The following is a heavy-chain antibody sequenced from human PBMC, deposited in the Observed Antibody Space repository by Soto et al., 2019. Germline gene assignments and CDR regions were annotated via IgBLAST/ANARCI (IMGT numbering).Heavy chain of an antibody. V-gene: IGHV1-8*01. CDR3: ARTYYYGSDSPNWFDP. Sequence: QVQLVQSGAEVKKPGASVKVSCKTSGYTFTNYDINWVRQATGQGLEWMGWMNPNSGNTGYAQKFQGRVSMTRNTSITTAYMELSSLRSEDTAVYYCARTYYYGSDSPNWFDPWGQGTLVTVSS. J-gene: IGHJ5*02. CDR2: MNPNSGNT. D-gene: IGHD3-10*01. CDR1: GYTFTNYD.